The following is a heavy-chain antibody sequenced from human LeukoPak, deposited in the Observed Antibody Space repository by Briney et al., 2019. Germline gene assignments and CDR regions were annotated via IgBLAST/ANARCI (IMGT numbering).Heavy chain of an antibody. CDR3: TRLREGIAVPFFRWGQDRPYYFDY. V-gene: IGHV3-73*01. J-gene: IGHJ4*02. Sequence: GGSLRLSCAASGFTFSGSAMHWVRQASGKGLEWVGRIRSKANSYATAYAASVKGRFTISRDDSKNTAYLQMNSLKTEDTAVYYCTRLREGIAVPFFRWGQDRPYYFDYWGQGTLVTVSS. CDR2: IRSKANSYAT. CDR1: GFTFSGSA. D-gene: IGHD6-19*01.